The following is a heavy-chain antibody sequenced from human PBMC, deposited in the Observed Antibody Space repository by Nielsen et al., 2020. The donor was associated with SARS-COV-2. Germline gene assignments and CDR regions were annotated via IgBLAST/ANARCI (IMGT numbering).Heavy chain of an antibody. Sequence: LSWAFCGDSVSSNSAAWNWIRQSPSRGLEWLGRTYYRSKWYNDYAVSVKSRITINPDTSKNQFSLQLNSVTPEDTAVYYCARSGEQTDYYYYGMDVWGQGTTVTVSS. D-gene: IGHD3-16*01. V-gene: IGHV6-1*01. CDR2: TYYRSKWYN. CDR1: GDSVSSNSAA. J-gene: IGHJ6*02. CDR3: ARSGEQTDYYYYGMDV.